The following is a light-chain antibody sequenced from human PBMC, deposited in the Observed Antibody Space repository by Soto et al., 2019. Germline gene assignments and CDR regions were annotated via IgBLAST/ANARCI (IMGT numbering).Light chain of an antibody. CDR1: QSLLHRNGENY. Sequence: VLTQSPLSLPVTPGEPASISCRSSQSLLHRNGENYLDWYLQKPGQSPPILIYLASKRSSGVADRCSGSWSGTDFTLRISPVQDEDVGVYYCMQGLQRGSFGGGTKVEIK. J-gene: IGKJ4*01. V-gene: IGKV2-28*01. CDR2: LAS. CDR3: MQGLQRGS.